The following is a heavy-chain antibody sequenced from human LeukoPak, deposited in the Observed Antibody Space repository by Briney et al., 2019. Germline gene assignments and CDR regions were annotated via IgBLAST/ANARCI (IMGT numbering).Heavy chain of an antibody. Sequence: PGGSLRLSCAASGFTFSSDWMHWVRQAPGKGRVWVSRINIDVSSTTYADSVKGRFTISRHNAKNTLYLQMNRLRAEDTAVYYCAREWGLGFGARLYYMDVWGKGTTATVSS. CDR2: INIDVSST. D-gene: IGHD3-10*01. J-gene: IGHJ6*03. CDR1: GFTFSSDW. CDR3: AREWGLGFGARLYYMDV. V-gene: IGHV3-74*01.